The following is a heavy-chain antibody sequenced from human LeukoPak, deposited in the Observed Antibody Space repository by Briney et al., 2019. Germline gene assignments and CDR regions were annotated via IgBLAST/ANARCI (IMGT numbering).Heavy chain of an antibody. CDR2: TYYRSTWYN. CDR3: ARLGGSRFSSY. D-gene: IGHD6-13*01. Sequence: SQTLSLTCAISGDSVSSNSVTWNWIRQSPSRGLEWLGRTYYRSTWYNDYAVSVRGRITVNPDTSKNQFSLKLSSVTAADTAVFYCARLGGSRFSSYWGQGTLVTVSS. J-gene: IGHJ4*02. V-gene: IGHV6-1*01. CDR1: GDSVSSNSVT.